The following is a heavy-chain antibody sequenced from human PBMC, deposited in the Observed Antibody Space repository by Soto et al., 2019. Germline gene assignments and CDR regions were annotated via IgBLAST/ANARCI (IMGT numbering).Heavy chain of an antibody. CDR2: INPVDSGT. V-gene: IGHV1-46*01. CDR1: GYRFATYY. CDR3: ARLYSDYGDYQNIDY. D-gene: IGHD4-17*01. Sequence: ASVKVSCKSSGYRFATYYMHWVRQAPGQGLEWMGIINPVDSGTTYAQKFQGRVTMSRDTSTSTVYLELSSLKSEDTAVYYCARLYSDYGDYQNIDYWGQGTLVTVSS. J-gene: IGHJ4*02.